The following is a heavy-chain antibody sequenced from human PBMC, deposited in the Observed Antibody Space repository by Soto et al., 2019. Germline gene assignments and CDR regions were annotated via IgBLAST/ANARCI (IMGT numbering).Heavy chain of an antibody. J-gene: IGHJ6*02. CDR2: ISYDGSNK. CDR3: AIDRRLHYYGAGTNRKQKRYYYYGMDV. D-gene: IGHD3-10*01. V-gene: IGHV3-30-3*01. CDR1: GFTFSSYA. Sequence: QVQLVESGGGVVQPGRSLRLSCAASGFTFSSYAMHWVRQAPGKGLEWVAVISYDGSNKYYADSVKGRFTISRDNSKNTVYLQMNSLRAEDTAVYYCAIDRRLHYYGAGTNRKQKRYYYYGMDVWGQGTTVTVSS.